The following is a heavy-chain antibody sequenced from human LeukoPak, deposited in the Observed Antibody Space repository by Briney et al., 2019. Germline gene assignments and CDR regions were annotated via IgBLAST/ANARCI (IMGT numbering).Heavy chain of an antibody. J-gene: IGHJ4*02. V-gene: IGHV1-2*02. CDR3: AKESTAYSSGWDPALDY. CDR2: INPNSGGT. CDR1: GYTFTSYG. D-gene: IGHD6-19*01. Sequence: ASVKVSCKASGYTFTSYGISWVRQAPGQGLEWMGWINPNSGGTNYAQKFQGRVTMTRDTSISTAYMELRSLRSDNTAVYYCAKESTAYSSGWDPALDYWGQGTLVTVSA.